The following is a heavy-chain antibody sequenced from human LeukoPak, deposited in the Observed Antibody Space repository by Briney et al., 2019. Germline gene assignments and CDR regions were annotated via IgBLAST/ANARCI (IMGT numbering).Heavy chain of an antibody. J-gene: IGHJ4*02. CDR1: GFIFSSYW. D-gene: IGHD3-10*01. Sequence: QPGGSLRLSCAATGFIFSSYWMSWVRQAPGKGLESVANIKQDGSVKYYVDSVKGRFTISRDNAKNSLYLQMNSLRAEDTAVYYCARGGKSITMVRGATYDYWGQGTLVTVSS. CDR3: ARGGKSITMVRGATYDY. CDR2: IKQDGSVK. V-gene: IGHV3-7*01.